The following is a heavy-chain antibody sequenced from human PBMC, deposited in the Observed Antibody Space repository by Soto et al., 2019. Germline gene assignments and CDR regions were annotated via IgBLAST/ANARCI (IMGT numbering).Heavy chain of an antibody. V-gene: IGHV1-69*13. D-gene: IGHD3-3*01. Sequence: SVNVSCKASGGTFSSYAISWVRQAPGQGLEWMGGIIPIFGTANYAQKFQGRVTITADESTSTAYMELSSLRSEDTAVYYCARERRSFWSGYYGDYYYYGREGWGQGTTVTVSS. J-gene: IGHJ6*02. CDR2: IIPIFGTA. CDR3: ARERRSFWSGYYGDYYYYGREG. CDR1: GGTFSSYA.